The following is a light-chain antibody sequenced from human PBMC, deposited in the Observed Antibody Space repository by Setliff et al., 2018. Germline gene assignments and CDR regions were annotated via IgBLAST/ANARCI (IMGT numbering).Light chain of an antibody. Sequence: QSVLTQPPSASGSPGQSVTISCTGTSSDVGGYNYVSWYQQHPGKAPKLMISEVSKRPSGVPDRFSGSKSGNTASLTVSGLQADDEADYYCTSYTGSDNYVLFGGGTKVTVL. CDR1: SSDVGGYNY. J-gene: IGLJ3*02. V-gene: IGLV2-8*01. CDR3: TSYTGSDNYVL. CDR2: EVS.